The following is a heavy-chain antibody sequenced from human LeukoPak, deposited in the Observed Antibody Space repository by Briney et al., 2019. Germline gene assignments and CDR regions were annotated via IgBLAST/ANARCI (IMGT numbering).Heavy chain of an antibody. D-gene: IGHD2/OR15-2a*01. V-gene: IGHV3-7*03. CDR3: AKGLAPRYTVLWDY. Sequence: PGGSLRLSCAASGFTFSSYWMSWVRQAPGKGLEWVANIKQDGSEKYYVDSVKGRFTISRDNSKNTLYLQMNSLRAEDTAVYYCAKGLAPRYTVLWDYWGQGTLVTVSS. J-gene: IGHJ4*02. CDR2: IKQDGSEK. CDR1: GFTFSSYW.